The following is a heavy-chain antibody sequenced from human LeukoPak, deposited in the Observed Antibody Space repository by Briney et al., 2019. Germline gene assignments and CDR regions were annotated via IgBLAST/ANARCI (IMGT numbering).Heavy chain of an antibody. D-gene: IGHD5-12*01. J-gene: IGHJ5*02. CDR2: IYYSGST. CDR3: AREARSGYEGFWSDP. Sequence: SETLSLTCTVSGGSISSSSYYWGWIRQPPGKGLEWIGSIYYSGSTYYNPSLKSRVTMSVDTSHNQFFLKLNSVTAADTAVYYCAREARSGYEGFWSDPWGQGTVVTVSS. CDR1: GGSISSSSYY. V-gene: IGHV4-39*07.